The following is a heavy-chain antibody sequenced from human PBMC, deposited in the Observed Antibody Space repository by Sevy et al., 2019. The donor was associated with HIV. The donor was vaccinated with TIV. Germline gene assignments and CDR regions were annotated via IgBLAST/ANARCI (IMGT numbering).Heavy chain of an antibody. CDR1: GFAFSSYT. J-gene: IGHJ5*02. V-gene: IGHV3-21*01. CDR3: ARDGLGSGTSQNWFDP. D-gene: IGHD3-10*01. Sequence: GGSLRLSCAASGFAFSSYTMNWVRQAPGKGLEWVSPISSSSDYIYYADSVRGRFTISRDNAKKSLYLQMNSLRAEDTAVYYCARDGLGSGTSQNWFDPWGQGTLVTVSS. CDR2: ISSSSDYI.